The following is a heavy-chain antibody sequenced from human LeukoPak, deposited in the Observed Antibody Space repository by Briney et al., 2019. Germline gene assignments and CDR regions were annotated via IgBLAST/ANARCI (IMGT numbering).Heavy chain of an antibody. CDR3: ARGYCSGGSCYFSVYFDY. D-gene: IGHD2-15*01. CDR1: GFTFSSYA. J-gene: IGHJ4*02. V-gene: IGHV3-30*04. Sequence: GRSLRLSCAASGFTFSSYAMHWVRQAPGKGLEWVAVISYDGSNKYYADSVKGRFTISRDNSKNTLYLQMNSLRAEDTAVYYCARGYCSGGSCYFSVYFDYWGQGTLVTVSS. CDR2: ISYDGSNK.